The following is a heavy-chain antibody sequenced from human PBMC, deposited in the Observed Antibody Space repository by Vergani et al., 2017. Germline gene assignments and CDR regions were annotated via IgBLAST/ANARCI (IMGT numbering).Heavy chain of an antibody. D-gene: IGHD6-19*01. CDR3: ARNAAGRYSSGWSDY. CDR1: GFTFSSYS. Sequence: DVQLVESGGDLVQPGGSLRLSCAASGFTFSSYSMNWVRQAPGKGLEWISYISTTSDTIYYADSVRGRFTISRDNAKNSLYLEMNSLRVEDTAVYYCARNAAGRYSSGWSDYWGQGTLVTVSS. J-gene: IGHJ4*02. V-gene: IGHV3-48*01. CDR2: ISTTSDTI.